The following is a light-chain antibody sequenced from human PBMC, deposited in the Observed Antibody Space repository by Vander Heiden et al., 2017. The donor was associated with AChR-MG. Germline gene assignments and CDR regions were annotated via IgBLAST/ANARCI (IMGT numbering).Light chain of an antibody. CDR2: GAT. J-gene: IGKJ4*01. CDR3: QQYGSSPVT. Sequence: EIVLTQSPGTVSLSPGERATLSCRASQSVRSSYLAWYQQKPGQAPRLLIYGATSRATGIPDRFSGSGSGTDFTLTISRLEPEDFAVYYFQQYGSSPVTFGGGTRVEVK. V-gene: IGKV3-20*01. CDR1: QSVRSSY.